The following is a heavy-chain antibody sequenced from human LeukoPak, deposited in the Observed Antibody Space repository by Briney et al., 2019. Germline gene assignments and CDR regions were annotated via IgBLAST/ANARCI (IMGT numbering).Heavy chain of an antibody. D-gene: IGHD5-24*01. CDR3: AKQRWLQVSFDY. CDR2: ISGSGGST. J-gene: IGHJ4*02. CDR1: GFTFSSYA. V-gene: IGHV3-23*01. Sequence: GGSLRLSCAASGFTFSSYAMSWVREAPGKGVEWVSAISGSGGSTYYADSVKGRFTISRDNSKNTLYLQMNSLRAEDTAVYYCAKQRWLQVSFDYWGQGTLVTVSS.